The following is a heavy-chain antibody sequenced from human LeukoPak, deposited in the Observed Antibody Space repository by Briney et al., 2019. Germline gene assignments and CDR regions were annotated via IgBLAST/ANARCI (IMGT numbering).Heavy chain of an antibody. J-gene: IGHJ4*02. CDR2: ITWNSGNI. Sequence: GGSLRLSCVASGFTFDEYAMHWVRQAPGKGLEWVSSITWNSGNIHYADSVKGRFTISRDNAKSSLYLQMNSLRTDDTALYYCAKGYRIAVAGAPDYWGQGTLVTVSS. D-gene: IGHD6-19*01. V-gene: IGHV3-9*01. CDR1: GFTFDEYA. CDR3: AKGYRIAVAGAPDY.